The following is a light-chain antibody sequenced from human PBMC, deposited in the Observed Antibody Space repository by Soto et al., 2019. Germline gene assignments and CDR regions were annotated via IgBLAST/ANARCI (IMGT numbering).Light chain of an antibody. CDR1: SSDVGGYNY. Sequence: QSVLTQPASVSGSPGQSITISCTGTSSDVGGYNYVSWYQQNPGKAPKLIIYDVSNRPSGVSDRFSGSKSGNTASLTISGLQAEDEADYYCSSYTSSNSGVFGVGTKLTVL. J-gene: IGLJ3*02. CDR3: SSYTSSNSGV. CDR2: DVS. V-gene: IGLV2-14*01.